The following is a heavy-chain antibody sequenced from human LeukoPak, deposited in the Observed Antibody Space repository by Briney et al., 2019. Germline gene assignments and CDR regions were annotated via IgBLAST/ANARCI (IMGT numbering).Heavy chain of an antibody. CDR2: ISAYNGST. D-gene: IGHD3-22*01. J-gene: IGHJ4*02. CDR3: ARISYYYDSSGYDY. Sequence: ASVKVSCKASGYTFTSYGISWVRQAPGQGLEWMGWISAYNGSTNYAQKLQGRVTMTTDTSTSTVYMELRSLRSDDTAVYYCARISYYYDSSGYDYWGQGTLVTVSS. CDR1: GYTFTSYG. V-gene: IGHV1-18*01.